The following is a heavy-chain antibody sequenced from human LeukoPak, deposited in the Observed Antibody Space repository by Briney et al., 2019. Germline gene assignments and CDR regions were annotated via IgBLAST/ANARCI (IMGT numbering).Heavy chain of an antibody. Sequence: GSSVKVSCKASGGTFSSYTISWVRQAPGQGLEWVGRIIPILGIANYARKFQGRVTITADKSTSTAYMELSSLRSEDTAVYYCARDLMYYDSSGYYYEYYFDYWGQGTLVTVSS. V-gene: IGHV1-69*04. CDR3: ARDLMYYDSSGYYYEYYFDY. CDR1: GGTFSSYT. CDR2: IIPILGIA. D-gene: IGHD3-22*01. J-gene: IGHJ4*02.